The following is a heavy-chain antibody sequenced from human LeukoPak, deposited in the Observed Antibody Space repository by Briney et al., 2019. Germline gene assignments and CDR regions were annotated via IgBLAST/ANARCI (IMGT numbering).Heavy chain of an antibody. J-gene: IGHJ4*02. Sequence: PGGSLRLSCAASGFTFSSYSMNWVRQAPGKGLEWVSSISSSSSYIYYADSVKGRFTISRDNSNNTLYLQMNSLRAEDTAVYYCARTTITMVRGVMGPIDYWGQGTLVTVSS. V-gene: IGHV3-21*04. CDR1: GFTFSSYS. D-gene: IGHD3-10*01. CDR2: ISSSSSYI. CDR3: ARTTITMVRGVMGPIDY.